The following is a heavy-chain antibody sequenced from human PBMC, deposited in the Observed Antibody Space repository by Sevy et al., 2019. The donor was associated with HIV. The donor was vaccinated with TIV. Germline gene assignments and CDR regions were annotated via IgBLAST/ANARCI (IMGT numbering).Heavy chain of an antibody. Sequence: GGCLRLSCAASGFTFSSYSMSWVRQAPGKGLEWVSSISSSSSYIYYADSVKGRFTISRDNAKNSLYLQMNSLRAEDTAVYYCATGKVNYYDSSFARVWGQGTLVTVSS. CDR1: GFTFSSYS. J-gene: IGHJ4*02. CDR2: ISSSSSYI. V-gene: IGHV3-21*01. CDR3: ATGKVNYYDSSFARV. D-gene: IGHD3-22*01.